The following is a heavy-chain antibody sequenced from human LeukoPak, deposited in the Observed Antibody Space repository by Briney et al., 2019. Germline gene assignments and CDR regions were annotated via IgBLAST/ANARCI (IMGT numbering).Heavy chain of an antibody. CDR2: INYSGNT. Sequence: SETLSLTCTVSGGSVSSSDYYWRSIRQPPGKRLEWIGSINYSGNTYYNPSLKNRVTISVDTSKNQFSLKLSSVTAADTAVYYCARSLSTTGLRWGQGTLVTVSS. CDR3: ARSLSTTGLR. D-gene: IGHD1-1*01. CDR1: GGSVSSSDYY. J-gene: IGHJ4*02. V-gene: IGHV4-39*01.